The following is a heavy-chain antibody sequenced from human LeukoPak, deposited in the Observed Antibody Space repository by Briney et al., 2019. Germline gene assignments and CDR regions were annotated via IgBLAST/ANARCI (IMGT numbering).Heavy chain of an antibody. V-gene: IGHV1-2*04. CDR1: GYTFTGYY. Sequence: ASVKVSCKASGYTFTGYYMHWVRQAPGQGLEWMGWINPNSGGTNYAQKFQGWVTMTRDTSISTAYMELSRLRSDDTAVYYCARSPDGDCFDYWDQGTLVTVSS. J-gene: IGHJ4*02. CDR2: INPNSGGT. D-gene: IGHD4-17*01. CDR3: ARSPDGDCFDY.